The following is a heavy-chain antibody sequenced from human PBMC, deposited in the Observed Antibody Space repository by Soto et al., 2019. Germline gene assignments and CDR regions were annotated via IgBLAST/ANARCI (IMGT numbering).Heavy chain of an antibody. CDR2: INHSGST. V-gene: IGHV4-34*01. CDR1: GGSFTGYY. CDR3: ARGYILYSSSWYGWFDP. Sequence: SETLSLTCAVYGGSFTGYYWSWIRQPPGKGLEWIGEINHSGSTNYNPSLKSRVTISVDTSKNQFSLKLSSVTAADTAVYYCARGYILYSSSWYGWFDPWGQGTLVTVSS. D-gene: IGHD6-13*01. J-gene: IGHJ5*02.